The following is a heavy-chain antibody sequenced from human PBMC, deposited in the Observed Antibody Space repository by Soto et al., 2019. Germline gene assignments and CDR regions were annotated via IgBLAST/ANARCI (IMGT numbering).Heavy chain of an antibody. CDR1: GGGNLRDYR. Sequence: QVQLVQSGAEVKKPGSSVQVSCKASGGGNLRDYRTTWVRQAPGQGLEWMGGIIPKLGYANYAQNFQGRVTITADESTRKVYMDLRHQRSEDTSDYYCARGGGGYHRGTVYWGQGTPVTFSS. D-gene: IGHD2-15*01. CDR2: IIPKLGYA. V-gene: IGHV1-69*01. J-gene: IGHJ4*02. CDR3: ARGGGGYHRGTVY.